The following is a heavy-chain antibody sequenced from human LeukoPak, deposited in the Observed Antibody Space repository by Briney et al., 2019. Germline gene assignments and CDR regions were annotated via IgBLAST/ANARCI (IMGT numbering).Heavy chain of an antibody. CDR1: AFTFSSYA. J-gene: IGHJ4*02. D-gene: IGHD1-26*01. CDR2: ISGSGSST. CDR3: AKDPSGSYHRDY. Sequence: GGSLRLSCAASAFTFSSYAMSWVRQAPGKGLEWVSTISGSGSSTYYADSVKGRFTISRDNSKNTLYLQMNSLRAEDTAVYYCAKDPSGSYHRDYWGQGTLVTVSS. V-gene: IGHV3-23*01.